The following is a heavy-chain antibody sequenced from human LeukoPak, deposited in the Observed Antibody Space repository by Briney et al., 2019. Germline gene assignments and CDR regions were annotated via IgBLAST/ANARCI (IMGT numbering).Heavy chain of an antibody. V-gene: IGHV4-34*01. J-gene: IGHJ5*02. D-gene: IGHD2/OR15-2a*01. Sequence: SETLSLTCAVYGGSFSGYYWSWIRQPPGKGLEWIGDINHRGRTNSIPSLKGRLTISVDTSKNELSLRLTSVTAADTAIYYCASSFSNWFDPWGQGTLVTVSS. CDR3: ASSFSNWFDP. CDR2: INHRGRT. CDR1: GGSFSGYY.